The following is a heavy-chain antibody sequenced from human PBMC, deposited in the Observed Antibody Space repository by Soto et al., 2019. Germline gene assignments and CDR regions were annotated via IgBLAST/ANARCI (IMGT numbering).Heavy chain of an antibody. CDR3: ARIVVVPAAMDWFDP. Sequence: GGSLRLSCAASGFTFSSYSMNWVRQAPGKGLEWVSSISSSSSYIYYADSVKGRFTISRANAKNSLYLQMNSLRAEDTAVYYCARIVVVPAAMDWFDPWGQGTLVTVSS. D-gene: IGHD2-2*01. CDR1: GFTFSSYS. J-gene: IGHJ5*02. V-gene: IGHV3-21*01. CDR2: ISSSSSYI.